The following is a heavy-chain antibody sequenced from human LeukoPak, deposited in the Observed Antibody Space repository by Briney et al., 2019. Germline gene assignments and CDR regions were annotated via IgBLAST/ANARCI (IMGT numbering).Heavy chain of an antibody. J-gene: IGHJ5*01. CDR2: AHYRGGA. CDR1: GVSITNYY. V-gene: IGHV4-59*01. CDR3: ARDSYSHDGAFNDLFDS. D-gene: IGHD4/OR15-4a*01. Sequence: SETLSLTCTVSGVSITNYYWSWIRQSPAKGLEWIGYAHYRGGANSDPSLKHRVTISLDTSKNQFSLKLSSVTAADTAVYYCARDSYSHDGAFNDLFDSWGQGTLVTVSS.